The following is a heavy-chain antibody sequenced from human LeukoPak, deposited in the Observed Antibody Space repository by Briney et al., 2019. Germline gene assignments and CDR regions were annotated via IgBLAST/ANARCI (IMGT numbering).Heavy chain of an antibody. CDR2: LYHNGST. J-gene: IGHJ6*03. V-gene: IGHV4-38-2*02. CDR1: GYSISCGFY. CDR3: ARELGGTQDYYYYYYMDV. Sequence: SETLSLTCSVSGYSISCGFYWGWTRPPPGKGLEWIGKLYHNGSTYYNPSLKSRVTISVDTSKNQFSLKLSSVTAADTAVYYCARELGGTQDYYYYYYMDVWGKGTTVTVSS.